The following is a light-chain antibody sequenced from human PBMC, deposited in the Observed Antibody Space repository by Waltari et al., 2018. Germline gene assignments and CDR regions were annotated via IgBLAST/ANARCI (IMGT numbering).Light chain of an antibody. J-gene: IGLJ2*01. V-gene: IGLV3-19*01. Sequence: SSELSQDPAVSVALGQTVRITCQGDSLRIYYASWSRQKPGQSPVLLIYGKNNRPPGIPDRFSASSSGNTASLTITGARAEDEADYYCNTRDMSGDVVFGGGTKLTVL. CDR1: SLRIYY. CDR3: NTRDMSGDVV. CDR2: GKN.